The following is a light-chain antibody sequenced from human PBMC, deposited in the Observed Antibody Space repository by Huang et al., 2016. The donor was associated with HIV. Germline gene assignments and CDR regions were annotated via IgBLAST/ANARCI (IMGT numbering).Light chain of an antibody. CDR2: DAS. J-gene: IGKJ2*01. Sequence: EVVMTQSPATLSVSPGERATLSCRASQSVRSDLAWYQQKPGQAPRLLIYDASTRATGIPARFSGSGSGTEFPLTISSLQSEDFAFYYCQQYHSWPPRYTFGRGTKLEIK. V-gene: IGKV3-15*01. CDR3: QQYHSWPPRYT. CDR1: QSVRSD.